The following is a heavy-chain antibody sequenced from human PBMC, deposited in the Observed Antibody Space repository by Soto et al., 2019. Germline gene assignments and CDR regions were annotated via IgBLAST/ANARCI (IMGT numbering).Heavy chain of an antibody. J-gene: IGHJ6*02. Sequence: QVQLVQSGAEVNKPGSSVTVSCKASGGTFSSYAISWVRQAPGQGLEWMGGIIPIFGTANYAQKFQGRVTITADESTSTAYMERSSLRSEDTAVYYCARVKYYDILTGRTSYYYYGMDVWGQGTTVTVSS. CDR2: IIPIFGTA. CDR3: ARVKYYDILTGRTSYYYYGMDV. D-gene: IGHD3-9*01. V-gene: IGHV1-69*01. CDR1: GGTFSSYA.